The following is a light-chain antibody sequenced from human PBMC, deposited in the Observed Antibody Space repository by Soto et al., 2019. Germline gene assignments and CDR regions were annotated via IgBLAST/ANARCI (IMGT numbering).Light chain of an antibody. CDR2: DVT. CDR3: SSYTSSSTPYVV. V-gene: IGLV2-8*01. CDR1: SSDVGGYDF. J-gene: IGLJ2*01. Sequence: QSALTQPPSASGSPGQSVTISCTGASSDVGGYDFVSWYQQHPGKAPKLMIYDVTKRPSGVPDRFSGSKSGNTASLTVSGLQAYDEADYYCSSYTSSSTPYVVFGGGTKLTVL.